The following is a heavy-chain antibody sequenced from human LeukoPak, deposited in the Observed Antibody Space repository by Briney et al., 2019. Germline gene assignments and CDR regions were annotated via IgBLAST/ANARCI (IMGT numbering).Heavy chain of an antibody. CDR2: ISGSGAST. CDR3: AKDVGKWESLHFFDY. Sequence: PGGSLRISCLTSGFTFSTNAMNWVRQAPGKGLEWISGISGSGASTYYADSVTGRFTISRDNSRNTLYLQMNSLRGDDTAVYYCAKDVGKWESLHFFDYWGQGTLVTVSS. D-gene: IGHD1-26*01. CDR1: GFTFSTNA. J-gene: IGHJ4*02. V-gene: IGHV3-23*01.